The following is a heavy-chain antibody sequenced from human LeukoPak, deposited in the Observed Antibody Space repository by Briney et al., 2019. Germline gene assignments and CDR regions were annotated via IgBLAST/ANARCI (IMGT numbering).Heavy chain of an antibody. CDR2: IYYSGST. D-gene: IGHD3-22*01. CDR1: GGSISSYY. CDR3: ARESQYYYDSSGTFXX. V-gene: IGHV4-59*01. Sequence: PSETLSLTCTVSGGSISSYYWSWIRQPPGKGLEWIGYIYYSGSTNYNPSLKSRVTISVDTSKNQFSLKLSSVTAADTAVYYCARESQYYYDSSGTFXXWGQGTLVT. J-gene: IGHJ4*02.